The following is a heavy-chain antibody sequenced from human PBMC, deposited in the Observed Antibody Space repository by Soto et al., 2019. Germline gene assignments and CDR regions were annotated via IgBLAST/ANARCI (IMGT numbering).Heavy chain of an antibody. CDR2: ISSSSSTI. D-gene: IGHD3-22*01. V-gene: IGHV3-48*01. Sequence: PGGSLRLSCASSGFTCSSYSMNLVRQATGKGLEWVSYISSSSSTIYYADSVKGRFTISRDNAKNSLYLQMNSLRAEDTAVYYCARSYYYDSSGSLNWFDPWGQGTMVTVSS. CDR3: ARSYYYDSSGSLNWFDP. J-gene: IGHJ5*02. CDR1: GFTCSSYS.